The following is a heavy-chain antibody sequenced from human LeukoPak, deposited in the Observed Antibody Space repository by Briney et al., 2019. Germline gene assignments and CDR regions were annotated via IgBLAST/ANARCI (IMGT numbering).Heavy chain of an antibody. D-gene: IGHD2-15*01. V-gene: IGHV3-74*01. CDR1: GFTFSSYG. CDR2: INSDGSST. J-gene: IGHJ4*02. CDR3: ARALYCSASSCYSGPDY. Sequence: GALRLSCAASGFTFSSYGMSWVHQAPGKGLVWVSRINSDGSSTTYADSVKGRFTISRDNAKNTLYLQMNSLRAEDTAVYYCARALYCSASSCYSGPDYWGQGTLVTVSS.